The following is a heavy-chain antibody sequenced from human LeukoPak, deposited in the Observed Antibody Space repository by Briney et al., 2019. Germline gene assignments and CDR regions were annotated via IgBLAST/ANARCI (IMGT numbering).Heavy chain of an antibody. CDR2: IIPIFGTA. D-gene: IGHD2-8*01. J-gene: IGHJ4*02. V-gene: IGHV1-69*05. Sequence: ASVKVSCKASGGTFSSYAISWVRQAPGQGLEWMGGIIPIFGTANYAQKFQGRVTITTDESTSTAYMELSSLRSEDTAVYYCARGYCTNGVCYMTYLDYWAREPWSPSPQ. CDR1: GGTFSSYA. CDR3: ARGYCTNGVCYMTYLDY.